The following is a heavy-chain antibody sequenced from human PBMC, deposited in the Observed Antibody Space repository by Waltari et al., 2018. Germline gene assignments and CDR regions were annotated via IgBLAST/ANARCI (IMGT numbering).Heavy chain of an antibody. CDR3: ARDVPNGYFDY. V-gene: IGHV3-7*01. D-gene: IGHD1-1*01. CDR1: GFTFTNYW. J-gene: IGHJ4*02. Sequence: EVHLVQSGGGLIQPGGSLRPSWGVSGFTFTNYWMTWVRQAPGKGLEWVANINQDGRDKNYVDSVEGRFTISRDNAQNSVYLQMNSLRAEDTAVYYCARDVPNGYFDYWGSGTLVTVSS. CDR2: INQDGRDK.